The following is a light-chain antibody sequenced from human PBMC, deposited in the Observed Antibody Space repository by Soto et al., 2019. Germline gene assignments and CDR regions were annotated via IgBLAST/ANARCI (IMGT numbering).Light chain of an antibody. CDR2: DVS. J-gene: IGLJ2*01. CDR3: SSYTSSSTLEVV. Sequence: QSVLTQPGSVSGSPGQSITISCTGTSSDVGGYNYVSWYQQHPGKAPKLMIYDVSNRPSGVSNRFSGSKSGNTASLTISGLQAEEEADYYGSSYTSSSTLEVVFGGGTKVTV. V-gene: IGLV2-14*01. CDR1: SSDVGGYNY.